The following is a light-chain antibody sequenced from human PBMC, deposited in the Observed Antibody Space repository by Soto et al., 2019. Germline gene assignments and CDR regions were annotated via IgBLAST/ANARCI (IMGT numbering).Light chain of an antibody. CDR3: QQYSRYSFT. CDR2: KAS. J-gene: IGKJ3*01. CDR1: QTISSW. V-gene: IGKV1-5*03. Sequence: DIQMTQSPSTLSGSVGDRVTITCRASQTISSWLAWYQQKPGKAPKLLIYKASTLKSGVPSRFSGSGSGTEFTLTISSLQPDDFAFYYCQQYSRYSFTFGPGTKVEI.